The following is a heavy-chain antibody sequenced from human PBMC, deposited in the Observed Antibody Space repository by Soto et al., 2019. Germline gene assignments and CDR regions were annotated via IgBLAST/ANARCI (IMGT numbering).Heavy chain of an antibody. D-gene: IGHD2-15*01. J-gene: IGHJ5*02. CDR1: GYTFTGYY. CDR3: ARVVVAATPAWFDP. V-gene: IGHV1-2*02. CDR2: INPNSGGT. Sequence: ASVNVSCKASGYTFTGYYMHWVRQAPGQGLEWMGWINPNSGGTNYAQKFQGRVTMTRDTSISTAYMELSRLRSDDTAVYYCARVVVAATPAWFDPWGQGTLVTVSS.